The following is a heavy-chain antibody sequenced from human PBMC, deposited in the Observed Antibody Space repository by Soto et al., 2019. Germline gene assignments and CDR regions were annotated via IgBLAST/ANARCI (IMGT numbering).Heavy chain of an antibody. CDR3: ASSRPPVYGRLDY. CDR1: GSPISSYH. J-gene: IGHJ4*02. D-gene: IGHD6-6*01. V-gene: IGHV4-59*01. Sequence: SETLSLTCTDSGSPISSYHWSWNRQPPGKGLEWIGYIYYSGSTNYNPSLKSRVTISVDTSKNQFSLKLSSVTAADTAVYYCASSRPPVYGRLDYWGQGTLVTVSS. CDR2: IYYSGST.